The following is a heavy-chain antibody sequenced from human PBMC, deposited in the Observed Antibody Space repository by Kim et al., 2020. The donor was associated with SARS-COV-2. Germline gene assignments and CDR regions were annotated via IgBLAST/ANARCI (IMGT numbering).Heavy chain of an antibody. Sequence: GRFTISRDNSKNTLYLQMNSLRAEDTAVYYCARDVGVAAPTYYYYYGMDVWGQGTTVTVSS. CDR3: ARDVGVAAPTYYYYYGMDV. D-gene: IGHD6-19*01. V-gene: IGHV3-30*07. J-gene: IGHJ6*02.